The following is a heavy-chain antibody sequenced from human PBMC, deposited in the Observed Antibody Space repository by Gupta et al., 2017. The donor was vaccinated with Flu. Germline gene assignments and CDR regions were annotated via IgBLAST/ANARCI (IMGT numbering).Heavy chain of an antibody. CDR2: ISSSGSTI. J-gene: IGHJ4*02. V-gene: IGHV3-11*01. CDR3: ARDLPARAATRVFGY. CDR1: DYY. Sequence: DYYMSWIRQAPGKGLEWVSYISSSGSTIYYADSVKGRFTISRDNAKNSLYLQMNSLRAEDTAVYYCARDLPARAATRVFGYWGQGTLVTVSS. D-gene: IGHD2-15*01.